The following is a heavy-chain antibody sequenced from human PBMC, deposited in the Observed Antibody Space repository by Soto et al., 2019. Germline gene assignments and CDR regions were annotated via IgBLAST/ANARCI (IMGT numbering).Heavy chain of an antibody. D-gene: IGHD2-15*01. CDR3: ARMLPTGGYYYYGMDV. J-gene: IGHJ6*02. CDR1: GGTFSSYA. CDR2: IIPIFGTA. V-gene: IGHV1-69*13. Sequence: ASVKVSCKASGGTFSSYAVSWVRQAPGQGLEWMGGIIPIFGTANYAQKFQGRVTITADESTSTAYMELSSLRSEDTAVYYCARMLPTGGYYYYGMDVWGQGNPGHRLL.